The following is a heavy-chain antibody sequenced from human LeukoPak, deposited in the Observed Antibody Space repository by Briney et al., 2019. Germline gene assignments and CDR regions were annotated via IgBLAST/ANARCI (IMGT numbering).Heavy chain of an antibody. CDR2: ISAYNGNT. D-gene: IGHD4-17*01. V-gene: IGHV1-18*01. Sequence: ASVKVSCKASGYTFTSYGISWVRQAPGQGLEWMGWISAYNGNTNYAQKLQGRVTMTTDTSTSTAYMELRSLRSDDTAVYYCARGPNGDDPYYYYYYGMDVWGQGTTVTASS. CDR1: GYTFTSYG. J-gene: IGHJ6*02. CDR3: ARGPNGDDPYYYYYYGMDV.